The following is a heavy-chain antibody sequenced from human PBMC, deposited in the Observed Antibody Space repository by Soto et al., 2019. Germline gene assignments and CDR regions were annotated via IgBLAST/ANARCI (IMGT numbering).Heavy chain of an antibody. CDR2: INPNSGGT. D-gene: IGHD5-18*01. V-gene: IGHV1-2*04. J-gene: IGHJ6*02. CDR1: GYTFTGYY. Sequence: ASVKVSCKASGYTFTGYYMHWVRQAPGQGLEWMGWINPNSGGTNYAQKFQGWVTMTRDTSISTAYMELSRLRSDDTAVYYCAGDYGYSYGYYYYYGMDVWGQGTTVTVSS. CDR3: AGDYGYSYGYYYYYGMDV.